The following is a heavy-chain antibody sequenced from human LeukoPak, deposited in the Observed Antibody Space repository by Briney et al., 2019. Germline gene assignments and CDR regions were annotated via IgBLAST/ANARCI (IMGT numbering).Heavy chain of an antibody. V-gene: IGHV3-7*01. CDR2: TKQDGSEK. J-gene: IGHJ4*02. Sequence: PGGTLTLNCAASALAFSTNWMARHPQAQGQELEGVANTKQDGSEKHYVDSVRGRVIISRDNAKDSLYLQLNGLRAEDTAVYYCARHLIEGATNRYFDYWGQGTLVTVSS. CDR3: ARHLIEGATNRYFDY. CDR1: ALAFSTNW. D-gene: IGHD1-26*01.